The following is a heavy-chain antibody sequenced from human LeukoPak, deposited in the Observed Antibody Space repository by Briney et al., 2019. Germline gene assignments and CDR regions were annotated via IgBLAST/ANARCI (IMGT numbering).Heavy chain of an antibody. J-gene: IGHJ4*02. CDR1: GGSISSSAW. CDR2: IHHSGTT. D-gene: IGHD2-15*01. CDR3: ARAFLVGYSPEEYFFDY. V-gene: IGHV4-4*02. Sequence: SETLSLTCTVSGGSISSSAWWSWVRPPPGKGLECIGEIHHSGTTNYSPSLESRVTISIDKSKNQFSLKLNSVTAADTAVYYCARAFLVGYSPEEYFFDYWGQGNLVTVSS.